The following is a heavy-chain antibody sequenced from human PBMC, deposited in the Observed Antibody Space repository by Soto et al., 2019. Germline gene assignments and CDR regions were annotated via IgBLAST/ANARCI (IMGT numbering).Heavy chain of an antibody. J-gene: IGHJ4*02. Sequence: SETLSLTCTVSGGSISSYYWSWIRQPPGKGLEWIGYSYYSGSTNYNPSLKSRVTITADTSKNQYSLKLSSVTAADTAVYYCARVDYDSRWGYFDYWGQGTLVTVSS. CDR3: ARVDYDSRWGYFDY. CDR2: SYYSGST. D-gene: IGHD3-22*01. CDR1: GGSISSYY. V-gene: IGHV4-59*01.